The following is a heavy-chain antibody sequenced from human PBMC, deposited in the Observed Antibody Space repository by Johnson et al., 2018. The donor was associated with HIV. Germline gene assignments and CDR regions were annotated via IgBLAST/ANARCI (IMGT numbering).Heavy chain of an antibody. D-gene: IGHD3-16*01. V-gene: IGHV3-9*01. CDR3: AKDNPRLGGAFDI. Sequence: VQVVESGGGLVQPGRSLRLSCAASGFTFDDYAMHWVRQAPGKGLEWVSGISWNSGSIGYADSVKGRFTISRDNSKNTLYLQMNSLRAEDTAVYYCAKDNPRLGGAFDIWGQGTMVTVSS. CDR2: ISWNSGSI. CDR1: GFTFDDYA. J-gene: IGHJ3*02.